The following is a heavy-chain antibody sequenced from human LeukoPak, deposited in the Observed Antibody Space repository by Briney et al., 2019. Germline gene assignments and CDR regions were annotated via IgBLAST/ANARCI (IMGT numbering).Heavy chain of an antibody. D-gene: IGHD2-2*01. V-gene: IGHV4-39*06. Sequence: SETLSLTCTVSGGSISSSSYYWGWIRQPPGKGLEWIGSIYYGGSSYYNPSLKSRVTISVDTSNNQFTLKVNSVTAADTAVYYCARDAGHQLSRRNYYAMDVWGQGTTVTVSS. J-gene: IGHJ6*02. CDR3: ARDAGHQLSRRNYYAMDV. CDR2: IYYGGSS. CDR1: GGSISSSSYY.